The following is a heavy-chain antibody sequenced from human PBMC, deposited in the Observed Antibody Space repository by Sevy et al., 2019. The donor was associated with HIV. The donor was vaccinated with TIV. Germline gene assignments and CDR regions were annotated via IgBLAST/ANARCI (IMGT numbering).Heavy chain of an antibody. CDR3: ARGARGTLPSYYYYGMDV. J-gene: IGHJ6*02. V-gene: IGHV5-51*01. CDR1: GYTFTDYW. CDR2: IYPGDSDT. D-gene: IGHD1-1*01. Sequence: GESLKISCKGSGYTFTDYWIVWVRQMPGKGLEWMGIIYPGDSDTTESPSLQGQVTISADKSISTTYLQWSSLKASDTAMYYCARGARGTLPSYYYYGMDVWGLGTTVTVSS.